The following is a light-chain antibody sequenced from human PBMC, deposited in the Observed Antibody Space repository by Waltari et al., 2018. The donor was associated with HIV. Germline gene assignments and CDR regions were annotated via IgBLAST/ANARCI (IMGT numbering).Light chain of an antibody. J-gene: IGLJ2*01. CDR2: EVS. Sequence: QSALTPPASVSGSPGQSITISCTGTSSDVGRYNLVSWSQQHPGKAPKLMIYEVSKRPSGVSNRFSGSKSGNTASLTISGLQAEDEADYYCCSYAGSSTHVVFGGGTKLTVL. CDR1: SSDVGRYNL. V-gene: IGLV2-23*02. CDR3: CSYAGSSTHVV.